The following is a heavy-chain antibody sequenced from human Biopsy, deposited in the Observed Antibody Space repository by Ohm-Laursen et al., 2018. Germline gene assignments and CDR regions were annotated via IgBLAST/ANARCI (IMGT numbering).Heavy chain of an antibody. CDR3: ARVVGAATGFDQ. J-gene: IGHJ4*02. CDR2: IWSSGTT. D-gene: IGHD1-26*01. CDR1: GGSISSSY. Sequence: TLSLTCSVSGGSISSSYWSWIRQSPGKGLEWIGYIWSSGTTDYNPSLQSRVSMSLELSTDQFSLKVDSVTAADTAVYYCARVVGAATGFDQWGQGIPVTVSS. V-gene: IGHV4-59*01.